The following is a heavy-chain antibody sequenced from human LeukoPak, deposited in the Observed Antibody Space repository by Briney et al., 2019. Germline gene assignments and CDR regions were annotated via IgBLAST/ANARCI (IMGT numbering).Heavy chain of an antibody. CDR3: ARRGYSGYGPFDY. J-gene: IGHJ4*02. CDR1: GFTFSSYR. CDR2: IKQDGSEK. V-gene: IGHV3-7*03. Sequence: GGSLRLSCAASGFTFSSYRMSWVRQAPGKGLEWVANIKQDGSEKYYVDSVKGRFTISRDNAKNSLYLQMNSLRAEDTAVYYCARRGYSGYGPFDYWGQGTLVTVSS. D-gene: IGHD5-12*01.